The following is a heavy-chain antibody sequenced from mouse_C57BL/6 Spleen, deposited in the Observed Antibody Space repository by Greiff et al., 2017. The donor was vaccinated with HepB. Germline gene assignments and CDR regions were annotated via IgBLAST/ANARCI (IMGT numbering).Heavy chain of an antibody. D-gene: IGHD2-5*01. CDR1: GYSFTSYY. J-gene: IGHJ2*01. CDR2: IYPGSGNT. Sequence: QVQLQQSGPELVKPGASVKISCKASGYSFTSYYIHWVKQRPGQGLEWIGWIYPGSGNTKYNEKFKGKATLTADTSSSTAYMQLSSLTSEDSAVYYCARGHSNYFDYWGQGTTLTVSS. CDR3: ARGHSNYFDY. V-gene: IGHV1-66*01.